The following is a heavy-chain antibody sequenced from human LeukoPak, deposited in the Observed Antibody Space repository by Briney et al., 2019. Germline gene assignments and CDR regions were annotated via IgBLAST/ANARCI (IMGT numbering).Heavy chain of an antibody. D-gene: IGHD1-26*01. Sequence: GESLKISCRASGYIFINYWIGWVRQMPGKGLEWVGLICPGDSNVRYSPSFQGQVTISAGRSINTAYLQWSSLRTSDTAMYYCTRDWELGYWGQGTLVTVSS. CDR2: ICPGDSNV. CDR3: TRDWELGY. V-gene: IGHV5-51*01. CDR1: GYIFINYW. J-gene: IGHJ4*02.